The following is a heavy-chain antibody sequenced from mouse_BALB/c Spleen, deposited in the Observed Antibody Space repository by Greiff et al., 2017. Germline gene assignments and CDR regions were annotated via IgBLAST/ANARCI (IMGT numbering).Heavy chain of an antibody. CDR2: ISSGGSYT. V-gene: IGHV5-6-4*01. D-gene: IGHD1-1*01. CDR3: TRDYYGSSPAWFAD. CDR1: GFTFSSYT. Sequence: EVMLVESGGGLVKPGGSLKLSCAASGFTFSSYTMSWVRQTPEKRLEWVATISSGGSYTYYPDSVKGRFTISRDNAKNTLYLQMSSLKSEDTAMYYCTRDYYGSSPAWFADWGQGTLVTVSA. J-gene: IGHJ3*01.